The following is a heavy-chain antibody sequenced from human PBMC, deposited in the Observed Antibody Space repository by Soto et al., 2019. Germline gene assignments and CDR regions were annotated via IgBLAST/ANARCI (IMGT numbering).Heavy chain of an antibody. CDR2: TSWNSGRI. CDR3: ARADIESIEAAGYLDY. V-gene: IGHV3-9*01. J-gene: IGHJ4*02. CDR1: GFTFDDYA. D-gene: IGHD6-13*01. Sequence: EVQLVESGGGLVQPGRSLKLSCGASGFTFDDYAMHWVRQAPGKGLEWVSGTSWNSGRIGYADSVKGRFTISKDNAKNSLRLKMKSLRTEDTALYYCARADIESIEAAGYLDYWGQGTLVTVSS.